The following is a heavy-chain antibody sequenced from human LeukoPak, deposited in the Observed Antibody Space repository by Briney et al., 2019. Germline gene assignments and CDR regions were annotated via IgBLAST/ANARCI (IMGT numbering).Heavy chain of an antibody. J-gene: IGHJ4*02. D-gene: IGHD3-16*01. CDR2: ISGSGGST. Sequence: QSGESLRLSCAASGFTFSSYAMSWVRQAPGKGLEWVSAISGSGGSTYYADSVKGRFTISRDNSKNTLYLQMNSLRAEDTAVYYCAKDLDDYVWGYDYWGQGTLVTVSS. CDR3: AKDLDDYVWGYDY. CDR1: GFTFSSYA. V-gene: IGHV3-23*01.